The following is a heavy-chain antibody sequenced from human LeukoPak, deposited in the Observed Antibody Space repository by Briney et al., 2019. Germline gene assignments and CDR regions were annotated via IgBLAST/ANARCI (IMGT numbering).Heavy chain of an antibody. CDR2: ISYDGSNK. CDR3: AKSHYYGSGSYDY. CDR1: GFTFSSYA. Sequence: PGGSLRLSCAASGFTFSSYAMHWVRQAPGKGLEWVAVISYDGSNKYYADSVKGRFTLSRDNSKNTLYLQMNSLRAEDTAVYYCAKSHYYGSGSYDYWGQGTLVTVSS. J-gene: IGHJ4*02. V-gene: IGHV3-30-3*02. D-gene: IGHD3-10*01.